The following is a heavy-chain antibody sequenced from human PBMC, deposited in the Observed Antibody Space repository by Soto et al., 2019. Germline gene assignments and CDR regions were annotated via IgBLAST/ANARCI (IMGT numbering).Heavy chain of an antibody. V-gene: IGHV3-15*07. CDR2: IKSKTDGGTT. CDR1: GFTFSNAW. D-gene: IGHD1-26*01. J-gene: IGHJ6*02. Sequence: GGSLRLSCAASGFTFSNAWMNWVRQAPGKGLEWVGRIKSKTDGGTTDYAAPVKGRFTISRDDSKNTLYLQMNSLKTEDTAVYYCTTDFESGYRWELSVYYYYGMDVWGQGTTVTGSS. CDR3: TTDFESGYRWELSVYYYYGMDV.